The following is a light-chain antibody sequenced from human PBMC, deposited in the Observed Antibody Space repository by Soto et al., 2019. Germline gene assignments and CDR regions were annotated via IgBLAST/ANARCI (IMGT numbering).Light chain of an antibody. CDR2: DVP. J-gene: IGLJ1*01. Sequence: QSVLTQPASVSDSPGQSITISCTGTSSDVGGSNFVSWYQQHPGKPPKLIIYDVPNRPSGVSNRFSGSKSGSTASLIISRLQTEDEADYYCVSYTSSTTYVFGTGTKVTVL. CDR1: SSDVGGSNF. CDR3: VSYTSSTTYV. V-gene: IGLV2-14*03.